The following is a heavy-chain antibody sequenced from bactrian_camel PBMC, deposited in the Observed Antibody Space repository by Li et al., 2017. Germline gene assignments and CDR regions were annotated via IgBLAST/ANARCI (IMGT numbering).Heavy chain of an antibody. CDR3: ASALRGGSYLRGQYAY. J-gene: IGHJ4*01. CDR2: ILPGSLT. CDR1: LYIYSSYC. Sequence: HVQLVESGGGSVQAGGSLRLSCEISLYIYSSYCMGWFRQAPGKDREGVAVILPGSLTVYADSVKERFTISRDNANKMVYLQMNSLKPEDTAMYYCASALRGGSYLRGQYAYWGQGTQVTVS. V-gene: IGHV3S53*01. D-gene: IGHD1*01.